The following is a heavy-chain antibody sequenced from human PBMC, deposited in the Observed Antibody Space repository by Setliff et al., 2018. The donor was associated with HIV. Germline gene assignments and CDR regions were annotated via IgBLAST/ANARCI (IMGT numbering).Heavy chain of an antibody. Sequence: PSETLSLTCTVSGGSISSYYWSWIRQPPGKGLEWIGYIYTSGSTNYNPSLKSRVTISVDTSKNQFSLKLSSVTAADTAVYYCARREYSSSSGGAAFDTWGQGTMVTV. CDR3: ARREYSSSSGGAAFDT. CDR2: IYTSGST. CDR1: GGSISSYY. J-gene: IGHJ3*02. D-gene: IGHD6-6*01. V-gene: IGHV4-4*09.